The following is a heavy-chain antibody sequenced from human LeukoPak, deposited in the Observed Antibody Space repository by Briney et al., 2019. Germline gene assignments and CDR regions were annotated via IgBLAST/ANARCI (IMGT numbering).Heavy chain of an antibody. Sequence: GASVKVSCKASGYTFTGYYMHWVRQAPGQGLEWMGRINPNSGGTNYAQKFQGRVTMTRDTSISTAYMELSRLRSDDTAVYYCARGASYCTNGVCYKNYYYMDVWGKRTTVTVSS. J-gene: IGHJ6*03. D-gene: IGHD2-8*01. V-gene: IGHV1-2*06. CDR3: ARGASYCTNGVCYKNYYYMDV. CDR1: GYTFTGYY. CDR2: INPNSGGT.